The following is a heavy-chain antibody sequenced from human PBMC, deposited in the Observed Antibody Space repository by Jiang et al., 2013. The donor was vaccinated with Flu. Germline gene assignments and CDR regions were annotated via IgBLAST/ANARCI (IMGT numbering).Heavy chain of an antibody. V-gene: IGHV3-30*01. CDR2: ISFDGNDI. Sequence: QLLESGGGLVQPGRSLRLSCAASGFMFSAYAVHWVRQAPGKGLEWVAVISFDGNDISYADSVKGRFTISRDNSKKTLYLQMNSLRPEDTAVYYCVRNNYRGNSMAWYFDLWGRGTLVSVSS. CDR3: VRNNYRGNSMAWYFDL. CDR1: GFMFSAYA. D-gene: IGHD4-23*01. J-gene: IGHJ2*01.